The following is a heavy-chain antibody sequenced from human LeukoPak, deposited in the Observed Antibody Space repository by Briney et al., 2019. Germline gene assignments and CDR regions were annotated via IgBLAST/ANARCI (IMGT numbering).Heavy chain of an antibody. Sequence: GGSLRLSCAASGLTFSSHWMHWVRQAPGKGLVWVSRISPTGSTTSYADSVKGRFTVSRDNAKNTLYLQVNNLRAEDTAVYYCARGPNSNWSGLDFWGQGTLLTVSS. CDR3: ARGPNSNWSGLDF. CDR1: GLTFSSHW. D-gene: IGHD6-6*01. J-gene: IGHJ4*02. V-gene: IGHV3-74*01. CDR2: ISPTGSTT.